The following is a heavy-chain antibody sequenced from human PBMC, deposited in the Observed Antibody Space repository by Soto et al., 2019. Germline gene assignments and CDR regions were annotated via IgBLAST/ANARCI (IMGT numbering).Heavy chain of an antibody. CDR3: ATAGASGSYYTRDNWFDP. J-gene: IGHJ5*02. CDR1: GYTLTELS. CDR2: FDPEDGET. D-gene: IGHD3-10*01. V-gene: IGHV1-24*01. Sequence: ASVKVSCKVSGYTLTELSMHWVRQAPGKGLEWMGGFDPEDGETIYAQKFQGRVTMTEDTSTDTAYMELSSLRSEDTAVYYCATAGASGSYYTRDNWFDPWGQGTLVTISS.